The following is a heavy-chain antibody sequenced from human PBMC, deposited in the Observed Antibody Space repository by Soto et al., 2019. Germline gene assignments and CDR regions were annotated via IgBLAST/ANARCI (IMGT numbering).Heavy chain of an antibody. CDR2: ISAYMFNT. CDR3: ARLWFGDLLYSDY. D-gene: IGHD3-10*01. CDR1: GYTFTSYG. Sequence: ASVKVSCKASGYTFTSYGISWVRQAPGQGLEWMGWISAYMFNTNYAQKLQGRVTMTTDTSTSTAYMELRSLSFDDTALLYWARLWFGDLLYSDYWGQEPLVTVSS. V-gene: IGHV1-18*01. J-gene: IGHJ4*02.